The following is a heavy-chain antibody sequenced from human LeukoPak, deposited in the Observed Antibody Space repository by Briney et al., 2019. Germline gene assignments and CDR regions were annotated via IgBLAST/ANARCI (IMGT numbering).Heavy chain of an antibody. Sequence: PSETLSLTCTVSGDSISSYYWSWIRQPPGKGLEWMGEIYHSGSTKYNPSLKSRVTISIDKSNNQFSLKLSSVTAADTAVYYCASRGLAPSVFDYWGQGTLVTVSS. CDR2: IYHSGST. CDR3: ASRGLAPSVFDY. CDR1: GDSISSYY. V-gene: IGHV4-59*12. J-gene: IGHJ4*02.